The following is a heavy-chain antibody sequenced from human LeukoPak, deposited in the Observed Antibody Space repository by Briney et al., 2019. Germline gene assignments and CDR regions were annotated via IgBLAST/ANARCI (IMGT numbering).Heavy chain of an antibody. J-gene: IGHJ4*02. D-gene: IGHD3-9*01. V-gene: IGHV4-34*01. CDR1: GGSFSGYY. Sequence: SETLSLTCAVYGGSFSGYYWSWIRQPPGKGLEWIGEINHGGSTNYNPSLKSRVTISVDTSKNQFSLKLSSVTAADTAVYYCARALDILTGTFDYWGQGTLVTVSS. CDR3: ARALDILTGTFDY. CDR2: INHGGST.